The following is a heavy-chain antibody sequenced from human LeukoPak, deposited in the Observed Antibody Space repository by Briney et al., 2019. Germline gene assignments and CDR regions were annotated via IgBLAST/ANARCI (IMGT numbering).Heavy chain of an antibody. CDR2: IDPNSGGT. V-gene: IGHV1-2*02. Sequence: ASVKVSCKTSGYTFTGYYMHWVRQAPGQGLEWMGWIDPNSGGTNYAQRFQGRVTMTRDTSISTVYMELSSLRSDDTAVYYCAKDLGSGSYQPSDYWGQGTLVAVSS. J-gene: IGHJ4*02. D-gene: IGHD1-26*01. CDR1: GYTFTGYY. CDR3: AKDLGSGSYQPSDY.